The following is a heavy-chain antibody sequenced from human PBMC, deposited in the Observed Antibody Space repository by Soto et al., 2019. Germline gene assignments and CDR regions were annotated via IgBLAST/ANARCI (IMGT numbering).Heavy chain of an antibody. V-gene: IGHV1-69*04. CDR2: IIPILGIA. J-gene: IGHJ3*02. CDR3: ARDLEVLRYFDWPYDAFDI. D-gene: IGHD3-9*01. CDR1: GGTFSSYT. Sequence: SVKVSCKASGGTFSSYTISWVRQAPGQGLEWMGRIIPILGIANYAQKFQGRVTMTADKSTSTAYMELRSLRSDDTAVYYCARDLEVLRYFDWPYDAFDIWGQGTMVTVSS.